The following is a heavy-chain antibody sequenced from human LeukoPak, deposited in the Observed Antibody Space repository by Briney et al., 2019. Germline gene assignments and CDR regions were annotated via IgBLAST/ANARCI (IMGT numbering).Heavy chain of an antibody. V-gene: IGHV4-59*01. J-gene: IGHJ4*02. CDR3: ARGGGYNFVVDY. CDR2: IYYSGST. Sequence: SETLSLTCTVSGGSISSYYWNWIRQPPGKGLEWIGYIYYSGSTNYNPSLKSRVTISVDTSKNQFSLKLSSVTAADTAVYYCARGGGYNFVVDYWGQGTLVTVSS. D-gene: IGHD5-24*01. CDR1: GGSISSYY.